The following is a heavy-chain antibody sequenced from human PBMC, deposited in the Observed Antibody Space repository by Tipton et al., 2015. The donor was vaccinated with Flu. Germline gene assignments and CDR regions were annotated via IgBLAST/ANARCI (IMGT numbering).Heavy chain of an antibody. J-gene: IGHJ4*02. V-gene: IGHV4-59*01. CDR1: GGSISSYY. CDR3: ARGERLLGY. CDR2: VYYSGST. D-gene: IGHD6-25*01. Sequence: TLSLTCTVSGGSISSYYWSWVRQPPGKGLEWIGYVYYSGSTNYNPSLTNYNPSPKSRVSISVDTSKNQFSLTLSSVTTADTAVYYCARGERLLGYWGQGTLVTVSS.